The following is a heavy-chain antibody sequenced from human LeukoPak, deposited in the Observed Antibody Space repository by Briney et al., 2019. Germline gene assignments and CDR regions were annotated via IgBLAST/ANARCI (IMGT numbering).Heavy chain of an antibody. Sequence: ASVKVSCKASGGTFSSYAISWVRQAPGQGLEWMGRIIPILGIAIYAQKFQGRVTMTEDTSTDTAYMELSSLRSEDTAVYYCATADPLPVWGQGTLVTVSS. D-gene: IGHD3-16*02. CDR1: GGTFSSYA. CDR3: ATADPLPV. CDR2: IIPILGIA. V-gene: IGHV1-69*04. J-gene: IGHJ4*02.